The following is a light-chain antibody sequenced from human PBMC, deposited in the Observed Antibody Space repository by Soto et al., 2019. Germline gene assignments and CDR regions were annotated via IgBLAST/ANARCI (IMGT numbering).Light chain of an antibody. CDR3: SSYTSNSTLYV. J-gene: IGLJ1*01. CDR2: EVS. CDR1: SSDVGGYNY. V-gene: IGLV2-14*01. Sequence: QSALTQPASVSGSPGQSITISCTGTSSDVGGYNYVSWYQQHPGKAPKLMIYEVSNRPSGFSNRFSVSKSGNTASLTISGLQAEDEADYYCSSYTSNSTLYVFGTGTKVTVL.